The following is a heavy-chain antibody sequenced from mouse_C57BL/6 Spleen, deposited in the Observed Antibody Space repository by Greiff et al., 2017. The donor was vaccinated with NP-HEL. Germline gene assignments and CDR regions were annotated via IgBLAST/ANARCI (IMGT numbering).Heavy chain of an antibody. D-gene: IGHD2-10*02. CDR2: INPNNGGT. J-gene: IGHJ2*01. V-gene: IGHV1-18*01. CDR3: SRKTGVSFDY. CDR1: GYTFTDYN. Sequence: VQLQQSGPELVKPGASVKIPCKASGYTFTDYNMDWVKQSHGKSLEWIGDINPNNGGTIYNQKFKGKATLTVDKSSSTAYMELRSQTSEDTAVYNGSRKTGVSFDYWGQGTTLTVSS.